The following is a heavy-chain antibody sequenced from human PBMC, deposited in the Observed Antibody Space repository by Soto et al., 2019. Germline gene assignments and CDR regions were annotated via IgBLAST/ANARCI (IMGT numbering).Heavy chain of an antibody. CDR1: GGSISRYY. V-gene: IGHV4-59*01. J-gene: IGHJ5*02. Sequence: SETLCLTCTVSGGSISRYYWSWSRQPPGKGLEWIGYIYYSGSTNYNPSLKSRVTISVDTSKNQFSLKLSSVTAADTAVYYCARGTAAAVVGWFDPWGQGTLVTVSS. D-gene: IGHD6-13*01. CDR2: IYYSGST. CDR3: ARGTAAAVVGWFDP.